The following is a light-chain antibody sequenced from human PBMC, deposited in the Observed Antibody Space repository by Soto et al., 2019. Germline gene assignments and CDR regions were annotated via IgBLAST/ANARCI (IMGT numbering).Light chain of an antibody. CDR1: SSNVGLNS. CDR2: NNN. J-gene: IGLJ1*01. V-gene: IGLV1-44*01. Sequence: QSVLTQPPSASTPGQRVTISCSGTSSNVGLNSVNWYQQVPGTTPRLLIYNNNQRPSGVPDRFSGSKSGTSASLAISGLQSEDEADYYCAAWDDSLTPSYVFGTGTKLTVL. CDR3: AAWDDSLTPSYV.